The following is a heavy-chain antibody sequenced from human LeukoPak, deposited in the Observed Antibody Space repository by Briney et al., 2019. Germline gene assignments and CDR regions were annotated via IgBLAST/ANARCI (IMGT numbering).Heavy chain of an antibody. J-gene: IGHJ5*02. CDR1: GDSINSGSYY. CDR3: GRDSNPHGGIVTVA. Sequence: PSETLSLTYTVSGDSINSGSYYWSWTRQPAGKGLESIGRVSRSGYSTYNPSLKSRVTISLDTSKNQFSLRLSSVTAADTAVYYCGRDSNPHGGIVTVAWGQGTLVTVSS. D-gene: IGHD1-26*01. CDR2: VSRSGYS. V-gene: IGHV4-61*02.